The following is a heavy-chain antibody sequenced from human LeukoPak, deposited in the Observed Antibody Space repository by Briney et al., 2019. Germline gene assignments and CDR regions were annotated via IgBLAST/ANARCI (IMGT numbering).Heavy chain of an antibody. D-gene: IGHD1-26*01. V-gene: IGHV3-21*01. CDR3: ARGSILGATGYA. CDR2: ISGNSYWI. J-gene: IGHJ5*02. CDR1: GFTFSDSS. Sequence: GGSLRLSCATSGFTFSDSSMAWVRQAPGKGLEWVSSISGNSYWIYYAASVKDRFTISRDNARDSLYLEMNRLSVEDTAVYYCARGSILGATGYAWGQGTLVAVSS.